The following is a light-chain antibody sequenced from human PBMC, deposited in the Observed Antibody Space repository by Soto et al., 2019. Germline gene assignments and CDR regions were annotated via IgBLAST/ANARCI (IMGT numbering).Light chain of an antibody. J-gene: IGKJ3*01. Sequence: IQLTQSPSSLSASVGDRVTISCRASQGIANFLAWYQQKPGKATKLLIYGASTLQSGVPSRFSGSGSGTDFTLTISILQPEDFETYYCQQLNSFPIPFGPGTKVDIK. CDR1: QGIANF. CDR2: GAS. CDR3: QQLNSFPIP. V-gene: IGKV1-9*01.